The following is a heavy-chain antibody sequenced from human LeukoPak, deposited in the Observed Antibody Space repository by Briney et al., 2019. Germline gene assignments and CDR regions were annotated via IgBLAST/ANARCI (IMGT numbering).Heavy chain of an antibody. Sequence: SETLSLTCTVSGASISSSIYYWGWNRQPPGKGLEWIGSIYHSGSTYYHPSLDSRVTISVDTSKNQFSLKLSSVTAADTAVYYCARHPGNWFDPWGQGTLVSVSS. CDR2: IYHSGST. CDR1: GASISSSIYY. J-gene: IGHJ5*02. V-gene: IGHV4-39*01. CDR3: ARHPGNWFDP.